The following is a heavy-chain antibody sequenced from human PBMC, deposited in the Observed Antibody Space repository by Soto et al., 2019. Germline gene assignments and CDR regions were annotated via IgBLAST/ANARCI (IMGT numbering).Heavy chain of an antibody. CDR1: GGSISSGGYY. CDR3: ARLGDSSSPHFDY. V-gene: IGHV4-31*03. D-gene: IGHD6-6*01. J-gene: IGHJ4*02. CDR2: IYYSGST. Sequence: SETLSLTCTVSGGSISSGGYYLSWIRQHPGKGLEWIGYIYYSGSTYYNPSLKSRVTISVDTSKNQFSLKLSSVTAADTAVYYCARLGDSSSPHFDYWGQGTLVTVSS.